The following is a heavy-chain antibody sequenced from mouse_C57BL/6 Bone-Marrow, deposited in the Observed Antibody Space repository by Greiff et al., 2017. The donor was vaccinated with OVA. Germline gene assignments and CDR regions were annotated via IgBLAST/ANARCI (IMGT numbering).Heavy chain of an antibody. V-gene: IGHV1-64*01. CDR2: IHPNSGST. Sequence: QVQLQQPGAELVKPGASVKLSCKASGYTFTSYWMHWVKQRPGQGLEWIGMIHPNSGSTNYNEKFKSKATLTVDKSSSTAYMQLSSLTSEDSAVYYCARYYYEYAFDYWGQGTTLTVSS. J-gene: IGHJ2*01. CDR3: ARYYYEYAFDY. CDR1: GYTFTSYW. D-gene: IGHD2-4*01.